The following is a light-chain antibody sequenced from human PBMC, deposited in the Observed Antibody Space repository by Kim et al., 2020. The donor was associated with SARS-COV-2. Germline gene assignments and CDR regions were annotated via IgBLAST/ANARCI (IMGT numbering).Light chain of an antibody. J-gene: IGLJ3*02. V-gene: IGLV1-40*01. CDR1: SSNIGAGYD. Sequence: QRVTTSCTGSSSNIGAGYDVHWYQQLPGTAPKLLIYGNNNRPSGVPDRFSGSKSGTSASLAITGLQAEEEADYYCQSYDNSLSGWVFGGGTQLTVL. CDR2: GNN. CDR3: QSYDNSLSGWV.